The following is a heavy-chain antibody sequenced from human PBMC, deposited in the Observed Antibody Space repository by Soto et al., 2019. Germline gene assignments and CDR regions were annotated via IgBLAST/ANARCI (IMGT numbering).Heavy chain of an antibody. CDR1: GGSFSGYY. CDR2: INPGGST. V-gene: IGHV4-34*01. Sequence: PSETLSLTCAVYGGSFSGYYWTWIRQPPGTGLEWIGEINPGGSTYYNPSLKSRVTISVDTSKNQFSLKLTSVTAADTAAYYCARDKITGLFDYWGQGTLVTVSS. D-gene: IGHD2-8*02. J-gene: IGHJ4*02. CDR3: ARDKITGLFDY.